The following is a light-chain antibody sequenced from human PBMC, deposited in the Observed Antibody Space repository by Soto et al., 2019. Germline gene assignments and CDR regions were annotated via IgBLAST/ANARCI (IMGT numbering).Light chain of an antibody. V-gene: IGKV3-20*01. CDR2: DAS. Sequence: ELVLTQSPVTLSLSPGERATLSCRASQRGGGNYLAWYQQKRGQSPRLLIYDASSRATDIPDRFSGSGSGTDFTLTITKVEPEDFAVYYCQQYGSRTWTFGQGTKLEMK. CDR1: QRGGGNY. CDR3: QQYGSRTWT. J-gene: IGKJ1*01.